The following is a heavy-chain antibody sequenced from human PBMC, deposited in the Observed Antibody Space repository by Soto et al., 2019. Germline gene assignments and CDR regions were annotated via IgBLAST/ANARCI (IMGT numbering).Heavy chain of an antibody. Sequence: GGSLRLSCAASGFPFSRYEMNWVRQAPGKGLEWISYISESGTSMYYADAVKGRFAISRDNAQNSLYLQMNSLRIEDTAVYYCARDQEVHDSRGHKIRAMDVWGQGTTVTVSS. V-gene: IGHV3-48*03. J-gene: IGHJ6*02. CDR3: ARDQEVHDSRGHKIRAMDV. CDR2: ISESGTSM. CDR1: GFPFSRYE. D-gene: IGHD6-19*01.